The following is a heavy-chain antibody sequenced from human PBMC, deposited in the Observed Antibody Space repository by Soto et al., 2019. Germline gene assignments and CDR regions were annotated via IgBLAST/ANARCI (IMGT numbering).Heavy chain of an antibody. CDR2: INHSGST. V-gene: IGHV4-34*01. CDR3: ARGRRYGRRSYFDY. CDR1: GGSFSGYY. J-gene: IGHJ4*02. Sequence: QVQLQQWGAGLLKPSETLSLTCAVYGGSFSGYYWSWIRQPPGKGLEWIGEINHSGSTNYNPSLKSRVTISVDTSKNQFSLKLSSVTAADTAVYYCARGRRYGRRSYFDYWGQGTLVTVSS. D-gene: IGHD6-13*01.